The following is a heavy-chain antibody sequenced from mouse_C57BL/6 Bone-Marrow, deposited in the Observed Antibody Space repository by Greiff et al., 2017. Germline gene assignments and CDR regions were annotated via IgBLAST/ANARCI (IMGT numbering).Heavy chain of an antibody. V-gene: IGHV1-50*01. Sequence: QVQLQQSGAELVKPGASVKLSCKASGYTFTSYWMQWVKQRPGQGLEWIGEIDPSDSYTNYNQKFKGKATLTVDTSSITAYMQLSSLTSEDSAVYYCARVGYYGSSLYYYAMDYWGQGTSVTVSS. CDR3: ARVGYYGSSLYYYAMDY. J-gene: IGHJ4*01. CDR1: GYTFTSYW. D-gene: IGHD1-1*01. CDR2: IDPSDSYT.